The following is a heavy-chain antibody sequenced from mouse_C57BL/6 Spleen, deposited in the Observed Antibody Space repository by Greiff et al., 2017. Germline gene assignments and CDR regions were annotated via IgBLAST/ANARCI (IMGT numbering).Heavy chain of an antibody. V-gene: IGHV1-26*01. J-gene: IGHJ4*01. CDR1: GYTFTDYY. CDR2: INPNNGGT. D-gene: IGHD3-2*01. Sequence: EVQLQQSGPELVKPGASVKISCKASGYTFTDYYMNWVKQSHGKSLEWIGDINPNNGGTSYNQKFKGKATLTVDKSYSTAYMELRRLTSEDSAVYYCARSGDSPYAMDYWGQGTSVTVSS. CDR3: ARSGDSPYAMDY.